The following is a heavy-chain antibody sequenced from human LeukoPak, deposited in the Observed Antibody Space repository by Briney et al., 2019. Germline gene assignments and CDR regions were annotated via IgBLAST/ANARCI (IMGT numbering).Heavy chain of an antibody. CDR3: ARCSGGSCYYFDY. CDR2: IYYSGST. Sequence: SGTLSLTCAVSGGSISSSNWWSWVRQPPGKGLEWIGYIYYSGSTYYNPSLKSRVTISVDTSKNQFSLKLSSVTAADTAVYYCARCSGGSCYYFDYWGQGTLVTVSS. V-gene: IGHV4-4*02. D-gene: IGHD2-15*01. CDR1: GGSISSSNW. J-gene: IGHJ4*02.